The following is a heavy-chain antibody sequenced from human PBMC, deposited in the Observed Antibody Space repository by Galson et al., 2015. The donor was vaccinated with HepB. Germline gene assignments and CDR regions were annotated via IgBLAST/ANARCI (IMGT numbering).Heavy chain of an antibody. Sequence: SLRLSCAASGFTFSSYSMNWVRQAPGKGLEWVSSISSSSSYIYYADSVKGRFTISRDNAKNSLYLQMNSLRAEDTAVYYCARDLFWAAAGYHYMDVWGKGTTVTVSS. CDR3: ARDLFWAAAGYHYMDV. CDR2: ISSSSSYI. V-gene: IGHV3-21*01. CDR1: GFTFSSYS. D-gene: IGHD6-13*01. J-gene: IGHJ6*03.